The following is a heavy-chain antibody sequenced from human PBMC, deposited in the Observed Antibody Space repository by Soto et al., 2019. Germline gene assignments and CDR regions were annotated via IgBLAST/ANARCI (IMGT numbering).Heavy chain of an antibody. V-gene: IGHV3-33*01. CDR3: AREGPDYGDYVNYYYGMDV. J-gene: IGHJ6*02. CDR2: IWYDGSNK. CDR1: GFTFSSYG. Sequence: GGSLRLSCAASGFTFSSYGMHWVRQAPGKGLEWVAVIWYDGSNKYYADSVKGRFTISRENSKNTLYLQMNSLRAEDTAVYYCAREGPDYGDYVNYYYGMDVWGQGTTVTVSS. D-gene: IGHD4-17*01.